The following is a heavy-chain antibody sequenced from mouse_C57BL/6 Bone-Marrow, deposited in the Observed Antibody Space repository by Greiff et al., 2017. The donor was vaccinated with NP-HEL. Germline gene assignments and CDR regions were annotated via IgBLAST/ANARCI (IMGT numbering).Heavy chain of an antibody. Sequence: VQLQQSGPGLVQPSQSLSITCTVSGFSLTSYGVHWVRQSPGKGLEWLGVIWSGGSTDYNAAFISRLSISKDNSKSQVFFKMNSLQADDTAIYYCARAVYYYGSRGNAMDYWGQGTSVTVSS. J-gene: IGHJ4*01. CDR3: ARAVYYYGSRGNAMDY. CDR2: IWSGGST. V-gene: IGHV2-2*01. CDR1: GFSLTSYG. D-gene: IGHD1-1*01.